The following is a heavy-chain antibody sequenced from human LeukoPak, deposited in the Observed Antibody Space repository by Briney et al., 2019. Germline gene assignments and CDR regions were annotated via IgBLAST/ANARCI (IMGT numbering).Heavy chain of an antibody. CDR3: ARDAPPSYYYDSRGNAWYFDI. CDR2: INSDGSSI. V-gene: IGHV3-74*01. J-gene: IGHJ2*01. CDR1: GFTFSSHW. D-gene: IGHD3-22*01. Sequence: PGGSLRLSCAASGFTFSSHWMHWVSQAPGKGLEWVSRINSDGSSISYSDSAKGRFTISRDNAKNTLYLQMNSLRAEDTAVYYCARDAPPSYYYDSRGNAWYFDIWGRGTLVTVSS.